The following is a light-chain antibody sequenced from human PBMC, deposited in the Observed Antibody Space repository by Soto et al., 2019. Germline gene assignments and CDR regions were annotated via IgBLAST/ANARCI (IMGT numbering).Light chain of an antibody. Sequence: DIQMTQSPSTLSASVGDRVTITCRASRIISTWLAWYQHKPWKPPKLLIYNASSLESGVPSRFSASGSGTEFTLTISSPQPDDFATYFRQQYKSPAWTFGQGTKVDIK. CDR3: QQYKSPAWT. CDR1: RIISTW. J-gene: IGKJ1*01. CDR2: NAS. V-gene: IGKV1-5*03.